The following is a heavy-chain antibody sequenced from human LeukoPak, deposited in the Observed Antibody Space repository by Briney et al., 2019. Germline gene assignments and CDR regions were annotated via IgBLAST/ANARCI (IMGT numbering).Heavy chain of an antibody. CDR1: GFTFSNYW. CDR3: VRGCWPLDF. J-gene: IGHJ4*02. V-gene: IGHV3-7*01. Sequence: PGGSLRLSCAASGFTFSNYWMSWVRQAPGRGLEWVANIKQDGSEKYSVNSVKGRFTISRDNAKNSLYLEMNRLRAEDTAVYYCVRGCWPLDFWGQGTLVTVSS. CDR2: IKQDGSEK.